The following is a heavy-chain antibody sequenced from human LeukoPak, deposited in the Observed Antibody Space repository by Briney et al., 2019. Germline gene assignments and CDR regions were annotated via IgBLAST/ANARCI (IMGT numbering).Heavy chain of an antibody. CDR2: ISYDGSNK. CDR3: ARATGYCSSTSCYYRNRAYFDY. CDR1: GFTFSSYA. J-gene: IGHJ4*02. V-gene: IGHV3-30*01. D-gene: IGHD2-2*01. Sequence: GGSLRLSCAASGFTFSSYAMHWVRQAPGKGLEWVAVISYDGSNKYYADSVKGRFTISRDNSKNTLYLQMNSLRAEDTAVYYCARATGYCSSTSCYYRNRAYFDYWGQGTLVTVSS.